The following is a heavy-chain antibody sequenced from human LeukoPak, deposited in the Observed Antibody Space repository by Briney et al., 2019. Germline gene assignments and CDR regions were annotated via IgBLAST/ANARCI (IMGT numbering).Heavy chain of an antibody. CDR2: INSDGSST. D-gene: IGHD3-3*01. Sequence: GGSLRLSCAASGFTFSSYWMHWVRQAPGKGLVWVSRINSDGSSTSYADSVKGRFTISRDNAKNSLYLQMNSLRAEDTAVYYCASPKGRSGYNNNFDYWGQGTLVTVSS. J-gene: IGHJ4*02. V-gene: IGHV3-74*01. CDR3: ASPKGRSGYNNNFDY. CDR1: GFTFSSYW.